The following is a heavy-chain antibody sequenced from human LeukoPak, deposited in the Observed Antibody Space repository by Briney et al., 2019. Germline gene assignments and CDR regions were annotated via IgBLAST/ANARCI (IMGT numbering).Heavy chain of an antibody. D-gene: IGHD5-18*01. CDR2: VQYDGSDK. CDR3: AKSSSRLDTSSFEY. CDR1: GFTFSSYG. J-gene: IGHJ4*02. V-gene: IGHV3-30*02. Sequence: GGSLRLSCAASGFTFSSYGIHWVRQAPGKGLEWVTFVQYDGSDKYADSVKGRFTISRDNSKNVLYLQMNSLRAEDTALYYCAKSSSRLDTSSFEYWGQGTLVTVSS.